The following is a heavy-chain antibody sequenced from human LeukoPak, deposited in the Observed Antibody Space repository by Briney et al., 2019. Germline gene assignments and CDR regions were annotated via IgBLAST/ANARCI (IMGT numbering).Heavy chain of an antibody. Sequence: PGGSLRLSSVASGFTFGKYWLSWVRQAPGKGREGGANIKLDGSENNYVDSVKGRFTISRDNTKTSLYLQMNSLRAGARAVFYWARHPYDTSSRRGIFYSWGQGTLLILPS. CDR1: GFTFGKYW. D-gene: IGHD2-2*01. CDR2: IKLDGSEN. V-gene: IGHV3-7*03. CDR3: ARHPYDTSSRRGIFYS. J-gene: IGHJ4*02.